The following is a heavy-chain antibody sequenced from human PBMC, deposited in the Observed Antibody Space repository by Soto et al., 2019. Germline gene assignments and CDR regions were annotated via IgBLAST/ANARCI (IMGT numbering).Heavy chain of an antibody. V-gene: IGHV3-53*04. CDR1: GFTVSSNY. J-gene: IGHJ2*01. CDR3: ARASGGSWLRTWYFDL. D-gene: IGHD2-15*01. Sequence: EVQLVESGGGLVQPGGSLRLSCAASGFTVSSNYMSWVRQAPGKGLEWVSVIYSGGSTYYADSVKGRFTISRHYSKNTLYLQMNSLRAEDTAVYYCARASGGSWLRTWYFDLWGRGTLVTVSS. CDR2: IYSGGST.